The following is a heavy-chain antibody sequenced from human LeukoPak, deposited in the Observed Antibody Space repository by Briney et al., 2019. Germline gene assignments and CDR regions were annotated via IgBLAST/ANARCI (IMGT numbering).Heavy chain of an antibody. CDR1: GFSFSDNH. V-gene: IGHV3-72*01. Sequence: SGESLRLSCAASGFSFSDNHMDWVRQAPGKGLEWVGRVRTKARSYTTEYAASVKGRFTISRDDSMNSLYLQMRSLKTEDTAVYYCAVIVGARSFDFWGQGTLVTVSS. CDR2: VRTKARSYTT. D-gene: IGHD1-26*01. CDR3: AVIVGARSFDF. J-gene: IGHJ4*02.